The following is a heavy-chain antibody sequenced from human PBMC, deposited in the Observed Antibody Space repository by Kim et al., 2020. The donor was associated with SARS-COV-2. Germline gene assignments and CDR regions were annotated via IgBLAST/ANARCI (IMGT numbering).Heavy chain of an antibody. CDR2: ISAYNGNT. D-gene: IGHD2-15*01. CDR3: ARDCSGGSCYELEVGFYYYYYGMDV. Sequence: ASVKVSCKASGYTFTSYGISWVRQAPGQGLEWMGWISAYNGNTNYAQKLQGRVTMTTDTSTSTAYMELRSLRSDDTAVYYCARDCSGGSCYELEVGFYYYYYGMDVWGQGTTVTVSS. V-gene: IGHV1-18*01. J-gene: IGHJ6*02. CDR1: GYTFTSYG.